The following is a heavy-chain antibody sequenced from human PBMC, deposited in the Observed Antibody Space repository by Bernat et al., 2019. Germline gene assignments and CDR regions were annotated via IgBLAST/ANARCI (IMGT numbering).Heavy chain of an antibody. V-gene: IGHV3-64D*06. CDR3: VKDHCTGGVCYTISGFDY. CDR1: GFTFSSYA. CDR2: ISSNGGST. J-gene: IGHJ4*02. Sequence: EVQLVESGGGLVQPGGSLRLSCSASGFTFSSYAMHWVRQAPGKGLEYVSAISSNGGSTYYADYVKGRFTISRDNSKNTLYLQMSSLRAEDTAVYYCVKDHCTGGVCYTISGFDYWGQGTLVTVSS. D-gene: IGHD2-8*02.